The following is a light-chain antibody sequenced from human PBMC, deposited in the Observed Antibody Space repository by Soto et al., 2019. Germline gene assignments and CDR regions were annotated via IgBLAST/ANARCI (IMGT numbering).Light chain of an antibody. Sequence: DIQMTQSPSSLSASVGDRVTITCRASQTIIRYLNWYQQKPGRAPNLLIYAASSLQSGVPSRLSGSGSGTEFTLTISSLQPEDFATYSCQQSFSTLFTFVPLTKVDIK. CDR1: QTIIRY. J-gene: IGKJ3*01. V-gene: IGKV1-39*01. CDR3: QQSFSTLFT. CDR2: AAS.